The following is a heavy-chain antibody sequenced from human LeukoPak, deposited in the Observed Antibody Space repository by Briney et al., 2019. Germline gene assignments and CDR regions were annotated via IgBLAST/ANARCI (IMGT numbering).Heavy chain of an antibody. Sequence: PGGSLRLSCAASGFTFSSYWMHWVRQAPGKGLVWVSRINSVGSSTNYADSVEGRFTISRDNTKNTLYLQMNSLRAEDTAVYYCARGETYHEDGPGYWGQGTLVTVYS. J-gene: IGHJ4*02. CDR2: INSVGSST. D-gene: IGHD5-24*01. V-gene: IGHV3-74*01. CDR1: GFTFSSYW. CDR3: ARGETYHEDGPGY.